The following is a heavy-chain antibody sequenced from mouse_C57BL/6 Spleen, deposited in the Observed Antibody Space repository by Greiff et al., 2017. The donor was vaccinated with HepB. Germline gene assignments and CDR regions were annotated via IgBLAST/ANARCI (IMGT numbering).Heavy chain of an antibody. V-gene: IGHV5-4*01. D-gene: IGHD1-1*02. J-gene: IGHJ3*01. CDR3: ARDLPLYYAMDY. CDR1: GFTFSSYA. CDR2: ISDGGSYT. Sequence: EVQGVESGGGLVKPGGSLKLSCAASGFTFSSYAMSWVRQTPEKRLEWVATISDGGSYTYYPDNVKGRFTISRDNAKNNLYLQMSHLKSEDTAMYYCARDLPLYYAMDYWGQGTLVTVSA.